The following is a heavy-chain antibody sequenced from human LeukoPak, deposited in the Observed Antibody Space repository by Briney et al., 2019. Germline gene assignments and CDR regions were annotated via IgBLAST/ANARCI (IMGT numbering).Heavy chain of an antibody. D-gene: IGHD3-22*01. CDR1: GGSVSSYY. CDR2: INYSGST. CDR3: ARYSGYYLSYFDY. J-gene: IGHJ4*02. V-gene: IGHV4-59*02. Sequence: SETLSLTCTVSGGSVSSYYWNWIRQPPGKGLEWIGYINYSGSTNYNPFLKSRVTISVDTSKNQFSLKLSSVTAADTAVYYCARYSGYYLSYFDYWGQGTLVTVSS.